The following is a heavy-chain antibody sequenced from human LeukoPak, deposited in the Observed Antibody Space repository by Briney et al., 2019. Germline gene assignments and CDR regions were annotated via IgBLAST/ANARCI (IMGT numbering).Heavy chain of an antibody. Sequence: SETLSLTCTVSGYSISSGYYWGWIRQPPGKGLEWIGSIYYSGSTYYNPSLKSRVTISVDTSKNQFSLKLSSVTAADTAVYYCASPPRGITMVRGGNYFDYWGQGTLVTVSS. CDR1: GYSISSGYY. CDR3: ASPPRGITMVRGGNYFDY. D-gene: IGHD3-10*01. CDR2: IYYSGST. J-gene: IGHJ4*02. V-gene: IGHV4-38-2*02.